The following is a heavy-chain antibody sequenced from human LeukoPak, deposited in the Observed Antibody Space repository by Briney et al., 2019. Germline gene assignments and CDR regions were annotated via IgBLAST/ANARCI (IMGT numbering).Heavy chain of an antibody. CDR1: GFTFSSYA. CDR2: ISSSSSYI. J-gene: IGHJ4*02. D-gene: IGHD5-24*01. Sequence: GGSLRLSCAASGFTFSSYAMSWARQAPGKGLEWVSSISSSSSYIYYADSVKGRFTISRDNAKNSLYLQMNSLRAEDTAVCYCATNRWDFDYWGQGTLVTVSS. CDR3: ATNRWDFDY. V-gene: IGHV3-21*01.